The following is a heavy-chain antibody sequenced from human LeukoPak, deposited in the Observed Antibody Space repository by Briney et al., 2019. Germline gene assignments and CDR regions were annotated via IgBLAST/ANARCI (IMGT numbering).Heavy chain of an antibody. CDR1: GYTFTSYG. Sequence: ASVKVSCKASGYTFTSYGISWVRQAPGQGLEWMGWISAYNGNTNYAQKLQGRVTMTTDTSTGTAYMELRSLRSDDTAVYYCARDLAYSSSWVLSYFDYWGQGTLVTVSS. CDR2: ISAYNGNT. CDR3: ARDLAYSSSWVLSYFDY. J-gene: IGHJ4*02. D-gene: IGHD6-13*01. V-gene: IGHV1-18*01.